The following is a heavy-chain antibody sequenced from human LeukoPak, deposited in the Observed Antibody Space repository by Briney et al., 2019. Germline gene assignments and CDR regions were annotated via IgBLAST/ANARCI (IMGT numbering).Heavy chain of an antibody. CDR3: ARHTVIVGATGKTGYFDY. J-gene: IGHJ4*02. D-gene: IGHD1-26*01. CDR1: GGSISSSSYY. CDR2: IYYSGST. V-gene: IGHV4-39*01. Sequence: NSSETLSLTCTVSGGSISSSSYYWGWIRQPPGKGLEWIGSIYYSGSTYYNPSLKSRVTISVDTSKNQFSLKLSSVTAADTAVYYCARHTVIVGATGKTGYFDYWGQGTLVTVSS.